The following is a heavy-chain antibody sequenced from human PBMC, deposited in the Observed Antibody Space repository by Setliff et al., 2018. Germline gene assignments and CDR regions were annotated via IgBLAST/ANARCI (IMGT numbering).Heavy chain of an antibody. CDR1: GGSISSGSYY. CDR2: IYTSGST. V-gene: IGHV4-61*09. CDR3: ARARRGHCSGGSCYPRDWFDP. Sequence: KTSETLSLTCTVSGGSISSGSYYWSWIRQPAGKGLEWIGHIYTSGSTNYNPSLKSRVTISVDTSKNQFSLKLSSVTAADTAVYYCARARRGHCSGGSCYPRDWFDPWGQGTLVTVSS. D-gene: IGHD2-15*01. J-gene: IGHJ5*02.